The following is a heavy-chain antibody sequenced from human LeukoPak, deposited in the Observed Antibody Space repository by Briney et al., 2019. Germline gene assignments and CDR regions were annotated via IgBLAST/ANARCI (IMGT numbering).Heavy chain of an antibody. CDR2: INHSGST. V-gene: IGHV4-34*01. J-gene: IGHJ4*02. Sequence: SETLSLTCAVYGGSFSGYYWSWIRQPPGKWLEWIGEINHSGSTNYNPSLKSRVTISVDTSKNQFSLKLSSVTAADTAVYYCAGGRMGYYYGSGSYHIDYWGQGTLVTVSS. D-gene: IGHD3-10*01. CDR1: GGSFSGYY. CDR3: AGGRMGYYYGSGSYHIDY.